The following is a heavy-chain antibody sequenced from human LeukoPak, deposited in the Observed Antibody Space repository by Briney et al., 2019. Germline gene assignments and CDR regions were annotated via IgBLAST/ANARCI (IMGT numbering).Heavy chain of an antibody. CDR1: GGSISSGGYY. J-gene: IGHJ3*02. CDR3: ARVSLRVNAFDI. Sequence: SQTLSLTCTVSGGSISSGGYYWSWIRQHPGKGLEWIGYIYYSGSTYYNPSLKSRVTISVDTSKNQFSLKLSSVTAADTAVYYCARVSLRVNAFDIWGQGTMVTVSS. V-gene: IGHV4-31*03. CDR2: IYYSGST. D-gene: IGHD4-17*01.